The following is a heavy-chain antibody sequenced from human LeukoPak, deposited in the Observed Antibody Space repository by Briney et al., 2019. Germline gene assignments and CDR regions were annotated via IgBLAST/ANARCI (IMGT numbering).Heavy chain of an antibody. Sequence: GGSLRLSCAASGFTFSSYSMNWVRQAPGKGLEWVSSISSSSSYIYYADSVKGRFTISRANAKNSLYLQMNSLRAEDTAVYYCARDRAVGLYYYYYMDVWGKGTTVTVSS. CDR3: ARDRAVGLYYYYYMDV. D-gene: IGHD4-23*01. CDR1: GFTFSSYS. V-gene: IGHV3-21*01. CDR2: ISSSSSYI. J-gene: IGHJ6*03.